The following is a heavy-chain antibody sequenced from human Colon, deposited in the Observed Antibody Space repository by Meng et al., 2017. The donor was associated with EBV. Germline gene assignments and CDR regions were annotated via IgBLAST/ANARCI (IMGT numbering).Heavy chain of an antibody. J-gene: IGHJ4*02. CDR2: INHSGST. V-gene: IGHV4-34*01. D-gene: IGHD1-26*01. Sequence: VPRQQWGAGLLKPSETLSPTCAVYGGSFSGYYWSWIRQPPEKGLEWIGEINHSGSTNYNPSLKSRVTISVDTSKKQFSLKLSSVTAADTAVYYCARGPGGSYYLYYFDYWGQGTLVTVSS. CDR3: ARGPGGSYYLYYFDY. CDR1: GGSFSGYY.